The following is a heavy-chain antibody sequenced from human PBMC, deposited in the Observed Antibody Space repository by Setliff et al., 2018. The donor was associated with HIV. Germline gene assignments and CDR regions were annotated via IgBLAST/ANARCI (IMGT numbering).Heavy chain of an antibody. V-gene: IGHV3-23*01. D-gene: IGHD2-8*02. CDR1: GFTFSSYA. CDR2: ISGSGGST. J-gene: IGHJ6*03. Sequence: GGSLRLSCAASGFTFSSYAMSWVRQAPGKGLEWVSAISGSGGSTYYADSVKGRFTISRDNSKNTLYLQMNSLRAEDTAVYYCARDGGMGVYHMDVWGKGTTVTVSS. CDR3: ARDGGMGVYHMDV.